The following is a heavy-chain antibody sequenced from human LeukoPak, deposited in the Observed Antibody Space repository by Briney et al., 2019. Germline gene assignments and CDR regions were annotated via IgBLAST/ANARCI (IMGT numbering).Heavy chain of an antibody. D-gene: IGHD5-18*01. CDR1: GFTFNSYS. J-gene: IGHJ4*02. CDR2: ISSSSSSI. V-gene: IGHV3-21*01. CDR3: ARASGDIVETATMGSY. Sequence: GGSLRLPCAASGFTFNSYSMNWVRQAPGKGREWVSSISSSSSSIYYADSVKGRFTISRDNAKNSLYLQMDSLRAEDTAVYYCARASGDIVETATMGSYWGQGTLVTVSS.